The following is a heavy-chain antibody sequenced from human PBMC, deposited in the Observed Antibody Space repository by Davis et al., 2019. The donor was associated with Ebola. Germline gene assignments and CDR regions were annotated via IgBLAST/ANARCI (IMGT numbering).Heavy chain of an antibody. CDR3: IRHSGSQWF. D-gene: IGHD1-26*01. CDR2: IKSKSDGGTA. Sequence: GESLKISCAASGFTFSNAWMTWVRQAPGKGLEWVGRIKSKSDGGTADYAAPVRGRFTISRDDSKNTLYLRINSLKTEDTAVYYCIRHSGSQWFWGQGTLVTVSS. J-gene: IGHJ4*02. V-gene: IGHV3-15*01. CDR1: GFTFSNAW.